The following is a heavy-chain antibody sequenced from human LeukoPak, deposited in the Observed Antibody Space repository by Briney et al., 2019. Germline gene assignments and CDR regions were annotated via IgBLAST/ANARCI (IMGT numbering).Heavy chain of an antibody. CDR3: AKVPLPAAIRGYFDY. Sequence: GRSLRLSCAASGFTFSSYGMHWVRQAPGKGLEWVAVISYDGSNKYYADSVKGRFTISRDNSKNTLHLQMNSLRAEDTAVYYCAKVPLPAAIRGYFDYWGQGTLVTVSS. V-gene: IGHV3-30*18. D-gene: IGHD2-2*01. CDR1: GFTFSSYG. CDR2: ISYDGSNK. J-gene: IGHJ4*02.